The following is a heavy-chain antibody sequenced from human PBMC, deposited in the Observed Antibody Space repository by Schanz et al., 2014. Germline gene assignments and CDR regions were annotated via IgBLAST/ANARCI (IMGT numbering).Heavy chain of an antibody. J-gene: IGHJ3*02. CDR1: GFTFSAYA. CDR3: AKGVGGGLLLGSTFDN. Sequence: EVQLLESGGGLVQPGGSLRLSCAASGFTFSAYAMTWVRRAPGKGLEWVSGLSASGGHTYYADSVKGRFTISRDNSKNTVYLEMNNVRVDDTAVYYCAKGVGGGLLLGSTFDNWGQGTMVTVTS. CDR2: LSASGGHT. V-gene: IGHV3-23*01. D-gene: IGHD3-16*01.